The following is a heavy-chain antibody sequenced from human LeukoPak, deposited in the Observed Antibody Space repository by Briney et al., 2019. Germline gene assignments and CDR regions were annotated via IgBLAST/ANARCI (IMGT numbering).Heavy chain of an antibody. CDR3: ARVSDYYGSGSYHPYFDY. CDR2: INPNSGGT. D-gene: IGHD3-10*01. V-gene: IGHV1-2*02. CDR1: GYTFTGYY. Sequence: GASVKVSCKASGYTFTGYYMHWVRQAPGQALEWMGWINPNSGGTNYAQKFQGRVTMTRDTSISTAYMELSRLRSDDTAVYYCARVSDYYGSGSYHPYFDYWGQGTLVTVSS. J-gene: IGHJ4*02.